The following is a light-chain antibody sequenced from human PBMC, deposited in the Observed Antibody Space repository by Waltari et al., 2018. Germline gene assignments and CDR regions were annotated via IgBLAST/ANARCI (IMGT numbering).Light chain of an antibody. CDR3: LHLNNFPLS. J-gene: IGKJ4*01. CDR1: QGISTH. CDR2: AAS. Sequence: DIQLTQSPSFLSASVRDRVTITCRASQGISTHLAWYQQKPGKGPKLLIYAASTLQSDILSRFSGSGSGTEFTLTISSLQSEDFATYYCLHLNNFPLSFGGGTKVELK. V-gene: IGKV1-9*01.